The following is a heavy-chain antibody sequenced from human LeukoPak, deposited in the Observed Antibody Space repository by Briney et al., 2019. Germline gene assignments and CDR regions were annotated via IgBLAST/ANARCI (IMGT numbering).Heavy chain of an antibody. J-gene: IGHJ6*02. CDR3: ARGHLRFLEWLSPSHGMDV. Sequence: GGSLRLSCAASGFTFSSYDMHWVRQATGKGLEWVSAIGTAGDTHYPGSVKGRFTISRENAKNSLYLQMNSLRAGDTAVYYCARGHLRFLEWLSPSHGMDVWGQGTTVTVSS. D-gene: IGHD3-3*01. CDR2: IGTAGDT. V-gene: IGHV3-13*01. CDR1: GFTFSSYD.